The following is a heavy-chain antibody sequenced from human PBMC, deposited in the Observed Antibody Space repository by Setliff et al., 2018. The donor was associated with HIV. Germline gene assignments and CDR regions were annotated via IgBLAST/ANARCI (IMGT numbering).Heavy chain of an antibody. Sequence: ASVKVSCKASGYAFTNSDINWVRQATGQGLGWMGWMNPNSGNTGYAQKFQGRVIMTRDTSITTAYMELSSLRSDDTAVYYCARGAWYTSGWYSSSYMDVWGKGTTVTVSS. V-gene: IGHV1-8*02. CDR3: ARGAWYTSGWYSSSYMDV. CDR2: MNPNSGNT. J-gene: IGHJ6*03. D-gene: IGHD6-19*01. CDR1: GYAFTNSD.